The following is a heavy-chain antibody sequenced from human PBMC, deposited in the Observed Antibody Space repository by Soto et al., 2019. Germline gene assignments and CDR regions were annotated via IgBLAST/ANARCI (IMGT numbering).Heavy chain of an antibody. J-gene: IGHJ6*03. Sequence: SETLSLTCTVSGGSISSYYWSWIRQPPGKGLEWIGYIYYSGSTNYNPSLKSRVTISVDTSKNQFSLKLSSVTAADTAVYYCARPRRISSGDCSSTSCYSYYYYMDVWGKGTTVTVSS. D-gene: IGHD2-2*01. CDR1: GGSISSYY. CDR3: ARPRRISSGDCSSTSCYSYYYYMDV. V-gene: IGHV4-59*08. CDR2: IYYSGST.